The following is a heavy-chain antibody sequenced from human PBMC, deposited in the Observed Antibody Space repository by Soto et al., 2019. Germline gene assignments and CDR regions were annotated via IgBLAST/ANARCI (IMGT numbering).Heavy chain of an antibody. CDR3: ARERTDGARLDP. CDR1: GGSISSSSYY. CDR2: IYYSGST. D-gene: IGHD2-2*01. V-gene: IGHV4-39*07. Sequence: PSETLSLTCTVSGGSISSSSYYWGWIRQPPGKGLEWIGSIYYSGSTYYNPSLKSRVTISVDRSKNQFSLKVSSVTAADTAAYYCARERTDGARLDPWGQGTLVTVSS. J-gene: IGHJ5*02.